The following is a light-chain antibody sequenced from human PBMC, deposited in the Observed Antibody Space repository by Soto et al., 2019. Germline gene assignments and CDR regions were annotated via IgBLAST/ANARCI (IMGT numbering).Light chain of an antibody. V-gene: IGKV3-20*01. CDR2: HAS. J-gene: IGKJ4*01. CDR1: QSVGLDY. Sequence: EIVLTQSPGTLSLSPGESVTLSCRASQSVGLDYLAWFQHKPGQAPRLLVHHASTRATGVPDRISGSGSGIDFTCTVSRLEPEDFAIYYCHQYASDPLTFGGGTKLEIK. CDR3: HQYASDPLT.